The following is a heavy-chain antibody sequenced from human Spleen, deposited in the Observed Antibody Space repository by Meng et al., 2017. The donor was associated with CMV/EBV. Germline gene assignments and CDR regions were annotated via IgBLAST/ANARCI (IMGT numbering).Heavy chain of an antibody. V-gene: IGHV4-39*07. J-gene: IGHJ4*02. CDR1: GGSISRISYY. CDR2: IYYSGST. CDR3: ARIQGVAAAGYYFDY. D-gene: IGHD6-13*01. Sequence: SETLSLTCTVSGGSISRISYYWVWIRQPPGKGLEWVGNIYYSGSTYYNPSLKSRLTIAVDTSKNQFSLKLTSVTAADTAMYYCARIQGVAAAGYYFDYWGQGTLVTVSS.